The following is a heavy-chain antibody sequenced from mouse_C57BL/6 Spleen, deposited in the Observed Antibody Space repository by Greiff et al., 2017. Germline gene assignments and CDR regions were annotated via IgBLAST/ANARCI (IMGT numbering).Heavy chain of an antibody. V-gene: IGHV1-72*01. J-gene: IGHJ3*01. D-gene: IGHD1-1*01. CDR2: IDTNSGGT. Sequence: QVQLQQPGAELVKPGASVKLSCKASGYTFTSYWMHWVKQRPGRGLEWIGRIDTNSGGTKYNEKFKSKATLTVDKPSSTAYMQLSSLTSEDSAVYYCARTDYGSSFAYWGQGTLVTVSA. CDR3: ARTDYGSSFAY. CDR1: GYTFTSYW.